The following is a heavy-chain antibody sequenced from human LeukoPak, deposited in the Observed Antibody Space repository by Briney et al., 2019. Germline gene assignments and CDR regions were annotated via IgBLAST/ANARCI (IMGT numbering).Heavy chain of an antibody. CDR1: GYTFTSYG. CDR3: ARDRGKVITMVRGNYAMDD. V-gene: IGHV1-18*04. CDR2: ISAYNGNT. D-gene: IGHD3-10*01. J-gene: IGHJ6*04. Sequence: ASVKVSCKASGYTFTSYGISWVRQAPGQGLEWMGWISAYNGNTNYAQKLQGRVTMTTDTSTSTAYMELRSLRSDDTAVYYCARDRGKVITMVRGNYAMDDWGKGTTVTVSS.